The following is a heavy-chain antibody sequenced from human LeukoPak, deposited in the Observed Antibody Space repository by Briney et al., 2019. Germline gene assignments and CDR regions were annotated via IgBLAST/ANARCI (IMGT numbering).Heavy chain of an antibody. V-gene: IGHV1-18*01. CDR1: GYTFTSYG. D-gene: IGHD1-26*01. CDR2: ISAYNGNT. Sequence: ASVKVSCKASGYTFTSYGISWVRRAPGQGLEWMGWISAYNGNTNYAQKLQGRVTMTTDTSTSTAYMELRSLRSDDTAVYYCARDFSGSYPNAFDIWGQGTMVTVSS. CDR3: ARDFSGSYPNAFDI. J-gene: IGHJ3*02.